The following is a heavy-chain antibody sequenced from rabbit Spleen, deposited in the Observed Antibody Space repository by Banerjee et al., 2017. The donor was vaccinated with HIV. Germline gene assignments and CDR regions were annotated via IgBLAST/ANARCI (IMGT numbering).Heavy chain of an antibody. D-gene: IGHD6-1*01. J-gene: IGHJ4*01. CDR3: ARGDPSHGDGYGL. CDR1: GFSFSGRYW. V-gene: IGHV1S40*01. Sequence: QSLEESGGGLVKPGASLTLTCTASGFSFSGRYWICWVRQAPGKGPEWIACIHDTNNGATYYASWAKGRFTISKPSSTTVTLQMTSLTAADTATYFCARGDPSHGDGYGLWGQGTLVTVS. CDR2: IHDTNNGAT.